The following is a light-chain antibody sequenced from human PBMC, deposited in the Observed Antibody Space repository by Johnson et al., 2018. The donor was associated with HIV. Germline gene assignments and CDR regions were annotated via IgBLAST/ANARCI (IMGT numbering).Light chain of an antibody. J-gene: IGLJ1*01. CDR1: SSNIGSNY. V-gene: IGLV1-51*01. CDR2: DNN. CDR3: GTWDSSLSAYV. Sequence: QPVLTQPPSVSAAPGQKVTISCSGSSSNIGSNYVSWYQQLPGTAPKLLIYDNNKRPSGIPDRFSASKSGTSATLGITGLQTGDEADYYCGTWDSSLSAYVFGTGTKVTVL.